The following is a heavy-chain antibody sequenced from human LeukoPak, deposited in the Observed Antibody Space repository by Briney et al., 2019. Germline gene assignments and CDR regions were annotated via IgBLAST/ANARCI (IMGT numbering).Heavy chain of an antibody. V-gene: IGHV4-30-4*01. J-gene: IGHJ4*02. CDR2: IYYSGST. D-gene: IGHD6-13*01. CDR1: GGSISSGDYY. Sequence: SETLSLTCTVSGGSISSGDYYWSWIRQPPGKGLEWIGYIYYSGSTYYNPSLKSRVTISVDTSKNQFSLKLSSVTAADTAVYYCARVTPSSSWYLDYWGQGTLVTVSS. CDR3: ARVTPSSSWYLDY.